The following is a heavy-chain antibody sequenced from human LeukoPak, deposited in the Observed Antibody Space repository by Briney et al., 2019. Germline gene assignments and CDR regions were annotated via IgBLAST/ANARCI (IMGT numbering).Heavy chain of an antibody. V-gene: IGHV3-30*18. CDR3: ANGYSYGVDAFDI. Sequence: GGSLRLSCAASGFTFSSYGMHWVRQAPGKGLGGWEVISYDGSNKYYADSVKGRLTISRDNSKNTLYLQMNSLRAEDTAVYYCANGYSYGVDAFDIWGQGTMVTVSS. CDR2: ISYDGSNK. D-gene: IGHD5-18*01. J-gene: IGHJ3*02. CDR1: GFTFSSYG.